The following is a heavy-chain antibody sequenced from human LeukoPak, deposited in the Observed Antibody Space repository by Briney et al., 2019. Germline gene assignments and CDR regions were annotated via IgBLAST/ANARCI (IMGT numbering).Heavy chain of an antibody. CDR3: ARDRGSGWHTFDY. Sequence: PGGSLRLSCAASGFTFSSYYMSWVGQAPGKGLEWVSSISCSSTYMFYADSVRGRFTISRDNAKNSLYLQMNSLRAEDTAVYYCARDRGSGWHTFDYWGQGTLVTVSS. CDR1: GFTFSSYY. V-gene: IGHV3-21*01. CDR2: ISCSSTYM. J-gene: IGHJ4*02. D-gene: IGHD6-19*01.